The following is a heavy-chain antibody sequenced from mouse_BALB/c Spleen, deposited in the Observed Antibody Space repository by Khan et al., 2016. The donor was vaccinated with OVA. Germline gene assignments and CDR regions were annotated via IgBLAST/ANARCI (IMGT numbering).Heavy chain of an antibody. V-gene: IGHV5-15*02. CDR1: GFTFIDYG. Sequence: EVELVESGGGLVQPGGSRKLSCAASGFTFIDYGMAWVRQTPGKGPEWIAFISSVAYSIYYADTVTGRFPISRENAKNTLYLEMSSLRSYATAMYYCARGGFAYWGQGTLVTVSA. CDR3: ARGGFAY. CDR2: ISSVAYSI. J-gene: IGHJ3*01.